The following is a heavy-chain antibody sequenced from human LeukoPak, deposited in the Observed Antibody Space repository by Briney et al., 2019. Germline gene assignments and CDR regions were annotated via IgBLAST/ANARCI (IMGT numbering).Heavy chain of an antibody. CDR2: MNPNSGNT. D-gene: IGHD3-22*01. V-gene: IGHV1-8*02. Sequence: ASVKVSCKASGGTFSSYTISWVRQATGQGLEWMGWMNPNSGNTGYAQKFQGRVTMTRNTSISTAYMELSSLRSEDTAVYYCASESPDSSGYYWGQGTLVTVSS. J-gene: IGHJ4*02. CDR1: GGTFSSYT. CDR3: ASESPDSSGYY.